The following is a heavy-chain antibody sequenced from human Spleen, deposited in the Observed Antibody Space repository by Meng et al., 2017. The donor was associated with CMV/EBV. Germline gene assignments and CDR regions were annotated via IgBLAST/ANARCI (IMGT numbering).Heavy chain of an antibody. CDR1: GYTFTSYD. D-gene: IGHD3-3*01. CDR3: ARENVWSGHHYGVDL. CDR2: MNPNSGNR. V-gene: IGHV1-8*02. J-gene: IGHJ6*02. Sequence: ASVKVSCKASGYTFTSYDTNWVRQATGQGLEWMGWMNPNSGNRDYAQKFQGRVTLTRDTSTGTAYMELSSLTSEDTAIYYCARENVWSGHHYGVDLWGQGTTVTVSS.